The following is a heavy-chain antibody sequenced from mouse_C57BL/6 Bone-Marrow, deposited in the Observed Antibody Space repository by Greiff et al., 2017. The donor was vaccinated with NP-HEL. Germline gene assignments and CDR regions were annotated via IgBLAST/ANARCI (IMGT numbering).Heavy chain of an antibody. D-gene: IGHD5-1*01. V-gene: IGHV5-6*01. Sequence: EVQLKESGGDLVKPGGSLKLSCAASGFTFSSYGMSWVRQTPDKRLEWVATISSGGSYTYYPDSVKGRFTISRDNAKNTLYLQMSSLKSEDTAMYYCARHVLWYFDVWGTGTTVTVSS. J-gene: IGHJ1*03. CDR3: ARHVLWYFDV. CDR2: ISSGGSYT. CDR1: GFTFSSYG.